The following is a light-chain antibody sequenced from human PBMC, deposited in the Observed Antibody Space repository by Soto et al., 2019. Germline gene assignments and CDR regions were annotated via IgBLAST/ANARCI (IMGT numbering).Light chain of an antibody. CDR1: QDISSW. V-gene: IGKV1-12*01. J-gene: IGKJ5*01. Sequence: DIQMTQSPSSVSASVGDRVTITCRASQDISSWLSWYQQKPAKAPNLLIYTASTLQTGVPSRFSGRGSGTHFTLTISSLQPEDFATYYCQQSNRFPVTFGQGTRLEIK. CDR2: TAS. CDR3: QQSNRFPVT.